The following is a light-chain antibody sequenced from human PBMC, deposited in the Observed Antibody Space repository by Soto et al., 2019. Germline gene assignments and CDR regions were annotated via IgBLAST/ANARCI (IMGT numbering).Light chain of an antibody. J-gene: IGKJ1*01. Sequence: DIQMTQSPSSVSASVGDRVTISCRASQGISSWLAWYQQKPGKAPRLLIYSASTLYSGVPSRFSGSGSGTDFTLTISSLQPEDFGVYYCQQIKDWPGTFGQGTKVDIK. V-gene: IGKV1-12*01. CDR1: QGISSW. CDR2: SAS. CDR3: QQIKDWPGT.